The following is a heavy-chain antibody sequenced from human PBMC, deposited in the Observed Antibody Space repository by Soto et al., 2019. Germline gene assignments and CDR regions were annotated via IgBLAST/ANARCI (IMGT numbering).Heavy chain of an antibody. CDR2: VSQDGTA. Sequence: VQRLESGGGLAQPGGSLRLSCAASGFTFSTYTMAWVRQAPGRGPEWVAGVSQDGTAHYADSVKGRFTISRDNSRDTVYLQMITLRGEDTAVYSCAKDMRPDGVWDFDYWGQGTLVTVSS. V-gene: IGHV3-23*01. CDR1: GFTFSTYT. CDR3: AKDMRPDGVWDFDY. D-gene: IGHD4-17*01. J-gene: IGHJ4*02.